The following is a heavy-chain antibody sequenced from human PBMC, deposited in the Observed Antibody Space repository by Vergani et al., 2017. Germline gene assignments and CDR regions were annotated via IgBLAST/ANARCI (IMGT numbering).Heavy chain of an antibody. CDR1: GGSINPSSSF. CDR3: ARGRGHNWDFDL. V-gene: IGHV4-39*01. D-gene: IGHD3-10*01. Sequence: QLQLQESGPGLVKPSETLSLICTVSGGSINPSSSFWGWIRQSPGKGLEWIGSINYVGRTYYVPSLQSRATVFVDTSKNQFSLNLTSVAAAAAAVYYCARGRGHNWDFDLWGRGTLVTVSS. CDR2: INYVGRT. J-gene: IGHJ2*01.